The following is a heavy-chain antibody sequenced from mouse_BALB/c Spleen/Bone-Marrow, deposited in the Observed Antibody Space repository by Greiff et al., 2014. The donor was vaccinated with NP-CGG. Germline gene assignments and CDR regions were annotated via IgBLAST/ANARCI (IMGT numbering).Heavy chain of an antibody. CDR2: ISYSGST. CDR3: ARSGSAGYHYYAMDY. J-gene: IGHJ4*01. D-gene: IGHD3-1*01. V-gene: IGHV3-8*02. CDR1: GDSITSGY. Sequence: VQLKESGPSLVKPSQALSLTCSVTGDSITSGYWNWIRKFPGNKLEYMGYISYSGSTYYNPSLKSRISITRDTSKNLYYLQLNSGTTKDTATYYCARSGSAGYHYYAMDYWGQGTSVTVSS.